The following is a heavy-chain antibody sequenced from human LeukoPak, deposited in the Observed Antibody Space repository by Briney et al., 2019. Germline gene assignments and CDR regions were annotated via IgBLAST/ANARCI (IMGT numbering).Heavy chain of an antibody. CDR1: GFTFDDYA. V-gene: IGHV3-9*03. CDR2: ISWNSGSI. Sequence: GRSLTLTCVASGFTFDDYAMHWLRQAPGKGLEWVSVISWNSGSIGYGDSVKGRFTISRDNAKNYLYLQMNSLRAEDMALYYCAKDMSYDRSGGMVDWGQGTLVTVSS. J-gene: IGHJ4*02. CDR3: AKDMSYDRSGGMVD. D-gene: IGHD3-22*01.